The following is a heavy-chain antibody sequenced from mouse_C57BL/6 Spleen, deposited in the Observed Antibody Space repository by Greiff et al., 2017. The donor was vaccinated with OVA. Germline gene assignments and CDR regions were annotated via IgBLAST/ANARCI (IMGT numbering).Heavy chain of an antibody. D-gene: IGHD3-2*02. CDR3: ARRGRQLRLFDY. Sequence: QVQLQQPGAELVRPGSSVKLSCKASGYTFTSYWMDWVKQRPGQGLEWIGNIYPSDSETHYNQKFKDKATLTVDKSSSTAYMQLSSLTSEDSAVYYCARRGRQLRLFDYWGQGTTLTVSS. V-gene: IGHV1-61*01. J-gene: IGHJ2*01. CDR2: IYPSDSET. CDR1: GYTFTSYW.